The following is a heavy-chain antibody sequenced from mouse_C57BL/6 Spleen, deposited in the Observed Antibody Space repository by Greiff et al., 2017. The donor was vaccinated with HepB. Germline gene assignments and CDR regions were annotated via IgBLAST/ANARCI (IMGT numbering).Heavy chain of an antibody. J-gene: IGHJ4*01. Sequence: EVQRVESGGGLVQSGRSLRLSCATSGFTFSDFYMEWVRQAPGKGLEWIAASRNKANDYTTEYSASVKGRFIVSRDTSQSILYLQMNALRAEDTAIYYCARDRWLLGAMDYWGQGTSVTVSS. V-gene: IGHV7-1*01. CDR1: GFTFSDFY. D-gene: IGHD2-3*01. CDR3: ARDRWLLGAMDY. CDR2: SRNKANDYTT.